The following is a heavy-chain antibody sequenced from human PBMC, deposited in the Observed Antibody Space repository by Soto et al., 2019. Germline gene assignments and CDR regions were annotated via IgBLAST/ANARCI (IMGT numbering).Heavy chain of an antibody. CDR2: IYYSGST. D-gene: IGHD6-13*01. V-gene: IGHV4-31*03. Sequence: QVQLQESGPGLVKPSQTLSLTCTVSGGSISSGGYYWSWIRQHPGKGLEWIGYIYYSGSTYYNPSLKIRVTISVDTSKNQFSLKLSSVTAADTAVYYCARGTAAAGNPSWFDPWGQGTLVTVSS. CDR3: ARGTAAAGNPSWFDP. CDR1: GGSISSGGYY. J-gene: IGHJ5*02.